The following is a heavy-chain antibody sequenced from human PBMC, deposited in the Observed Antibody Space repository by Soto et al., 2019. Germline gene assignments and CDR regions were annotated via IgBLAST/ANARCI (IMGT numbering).Heavy chain of an antibody. Sequence: GGSLRLSCAASGFTFNNAWMGWVRQAPGQGLEWVGHMKSKSEGETTDYAAPVKGRFTISRDDSKNTVYLQMNSLTTEDTAVYYCTAQFYFDASGYSFDLWGQGTLVTVSS. CDR3: TAQFYFDASGYSFDL. CDR2: MKSKSEGETT. D-gene: IGHD3-22*01. V-gene: IGHV3-15*01. CDR1: GFTFNNAW. J-gene: IGHJ4*02.